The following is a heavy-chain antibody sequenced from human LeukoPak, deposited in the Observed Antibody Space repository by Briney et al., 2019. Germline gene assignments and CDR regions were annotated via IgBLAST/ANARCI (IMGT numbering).Heavy chain of an antibody. CDR1: GGSISSSNW. V-gene: IGHV4-4*02. CDR3: ARVIGGTHYFDC. J-gene: IGHJ4*02. Sequence: SETLSLTCAVSGGSISSSNWWSWVRQPPGKGLEWIGEIYYSGNANYKPSLKSRVTMSVDKSKNQFPLKLSSVTAADTAIYYCARVIGGTHYFDCWGQGALVIVSS. CDR2: IYYSGNA. D-gene: IGHD3-16*01.